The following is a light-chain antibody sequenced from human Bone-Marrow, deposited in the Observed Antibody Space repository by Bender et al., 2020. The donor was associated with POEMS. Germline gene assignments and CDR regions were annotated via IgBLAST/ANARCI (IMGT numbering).Light chain of an antibody. CDR1: SSNIGSNS. CDR2: RDT. Sequence: QSVLTQPPSASGTPGQRVTISCSGSSSNIGSNSVFWYQHHPGTAPKLLIYRDTQRPSGVPDRFSASKSGTSASLAISGLRSEDEADYYCAAWASTLGGFWMLGGGTKVTVL. CDR3: AAWASTLGGFWM. V-gene: IGLV1-47*01. J-gene: IGLJ3*02.